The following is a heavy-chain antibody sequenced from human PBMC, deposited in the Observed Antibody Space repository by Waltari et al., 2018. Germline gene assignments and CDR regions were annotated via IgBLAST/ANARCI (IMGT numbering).Heavy chain of an antibody. CDR1: GASLRDYY. V-gene: IGHV4-34*01. Sequence: QVQLQQWGAGLLGPSEPLSLPCAVYGASLRDYYCGWVRQPPGKGLEWIGQIRHPGSTNYNPSLKSRVTISIDTPRSQFSLRLSSVTAADTALYFCTRGGNYDFWSHRPFVDPWGQGTLVTVSS. CDR3: TRGGNYDFWSHRPFVDP. CDR2: IRHPGST. D-gene: IGHD3-3*01. J-gene: IGHJ5*02.